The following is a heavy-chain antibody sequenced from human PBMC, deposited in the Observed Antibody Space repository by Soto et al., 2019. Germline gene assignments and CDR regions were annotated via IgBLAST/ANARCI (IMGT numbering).Heavy chain of an antibody. CDR3: ARDKGSGSYPAPKIYYYYGMDV. V-gene: IGHV1-18*04. D-gene: IGHD3-10*01. Sequence: ASLKVSCKASGYTFTSYGISWVRQAPGQGLEWMGWISAYNGNTNYAQKLQGRVTMTTDTSTSTAYMELRSLRSDDTAVYYCARDKGSGSYPAPKIYYYYGMDVWGQGTTVTVSS. J-gene: IGHJ6*02. CDR1: GYTFTSYG. CDR2: ISAYNGNT.